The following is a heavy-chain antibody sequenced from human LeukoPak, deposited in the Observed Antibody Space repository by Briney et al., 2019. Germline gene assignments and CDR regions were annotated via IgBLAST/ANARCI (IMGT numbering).Heavy chain of an antibody. Sequence: NPSETLSLTCTVSGGSISGYYWSWIRQPPGKGLEWLGYIYYSGTTNYNPSLKSRVTMSVDTSKNQFSLKLSSVTAADTAVYYCARLNTASYGDYWGQGTLATVSS. D-gene: IGHD2-21*02. CDR2: IYYSGTT. CDR1: GGSISGYY. J-gene: IGHJ4*02. V-gene: IGHV4-59*08. CDR3: ARLNTASYGDY.